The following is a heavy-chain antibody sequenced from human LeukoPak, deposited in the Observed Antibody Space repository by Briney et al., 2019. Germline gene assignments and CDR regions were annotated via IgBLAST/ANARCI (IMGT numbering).Heavy chain of an antibody. Sequence: TGGSLRLSCAASGFTFSDYSMNRVRQAPGKGLHWVSFISSDGNTIFYADSVKGRFTISRDNAKNSLYLQMNSLRDEDTAVYYCARKSGSPARFDPWGQGTLVTVSS. D-gene: IGHD2-2*01. CDR1: GFTFSDYS. V-gene: IGHV3-48*02. J-gene: IGHJ5*02. CDR2: ISSDGNTI. CDR3: ARKSGSPARFDP.